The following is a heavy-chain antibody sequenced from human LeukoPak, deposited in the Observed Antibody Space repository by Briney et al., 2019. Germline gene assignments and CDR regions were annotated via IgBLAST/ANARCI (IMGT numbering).Heavy chain of an antibody. Sequence: GGSLRLSCAASGFTFSSYAMHWVRQAPVKGLEWVANINRDGSAKYYLDSVKGRFTVSRDNAKNSLYLQTNSLRGEDTAVYYCARLWGDATIFDLWGQGTLVTVSS. V-gene: IGHV3-7*01. D-gene: IGHD3-10*01. CDR3: ARLWGDATIFDL. CDR1: GFTFSSYA. J-gene: IGHJ4*02. CDR2: INRDGSAK.